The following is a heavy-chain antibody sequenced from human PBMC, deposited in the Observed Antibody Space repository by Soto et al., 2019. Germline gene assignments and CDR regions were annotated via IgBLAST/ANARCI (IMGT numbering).Heavy chain of an antibody. D-gene: IGHD6-19*01. Sequence: SETLSLTCTASGGSISSSSYYWGWIRQPPGKGLEWIGSIYYSGSTYYNPSLKSRVTISVDTSKNQFSLKLSSVTAADTAVYYCAYFSIAVAADLDYWGQGTLVTVSS. CDR1: GGSISSSSYY. V-gene: IGHV4-39*01. CDR2: IYYSGST. CDR3: AYFSIAVAADLDY. J-gene: IGHJ4*02.